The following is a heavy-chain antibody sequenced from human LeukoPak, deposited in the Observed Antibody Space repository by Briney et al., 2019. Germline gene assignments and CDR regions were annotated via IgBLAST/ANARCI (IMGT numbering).Heavy chain of an antibody. CDR3: ASGSGYSSSWVY. CDR1: GGSISSYY. CDR2: IYYSGST. Sequence: SSETLSLTCTVSGGSISSYYWSWIRQPPGKGLEWIGYIYYSGSTNYNPSLKSRVAISVDTSKNQFSLKLSSVTAADTAVYYCASGSGYSSSWVYWGQGTLVTVSS. D-gene: IGHD6-13*01. J-gene: IGHJ4*02. V-gene: IGHV4-59*12.